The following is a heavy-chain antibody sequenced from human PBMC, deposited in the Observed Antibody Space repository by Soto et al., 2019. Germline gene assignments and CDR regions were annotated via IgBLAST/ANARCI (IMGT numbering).Heavy chain of an antibody. D-gene: IGHD3-22*01. CDR1: GFTFSSYG. V-gene: IGHV3-33*01. CDR2: IWYDGSNK. J-gene: IGHJ4*02. CDR3: ARGRYYYDSSGYWAVNPPLGY. Sequence: GGSLRLSCAASGFTFSSYGMHWVRQAPGKGLEWVAVIWYDGSNKYYADSVKGRFTISRDNSRNTLYLQMNSLRAEDTAVYYCARGRYYYDSSGYWAVNPPLGYWGQGTLVTVSS.